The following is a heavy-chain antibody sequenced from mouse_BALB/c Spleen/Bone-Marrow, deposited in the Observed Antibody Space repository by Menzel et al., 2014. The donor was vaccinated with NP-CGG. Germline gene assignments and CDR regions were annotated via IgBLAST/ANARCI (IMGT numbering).Heavy chain of an antibody. D-gene: IGHD1-1*01. CDR1: GFSIKNTY. V-gene: IGHV14-3*02. CDR2: IDPANVNT. Sequence: SGAELVKPGASVKLSCTASGFSIKNTYIHWVKQRPEQGLEWIGRIDPANVNTKYDPKFQGKATITADTSSNTAYLQLSSLTSEDTAVYYCATYYYGSSLFAYWGQGTLVTVSA. CDR3: ATYYYGSSLFAY. J-gene: IGHJ3*01.